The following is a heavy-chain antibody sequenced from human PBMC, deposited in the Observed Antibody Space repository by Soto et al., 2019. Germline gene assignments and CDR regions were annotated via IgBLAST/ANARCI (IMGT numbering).Heavy chain of an antibody. CDR3: AKDREYGFDY. J-gene: IGHJ4*01. CDR2: ISYDGSNK. Sequence: QVQLVESGGGVVQPGRSLRLSCAASGFTFSSYGMHWVRQAPGKGLEWVAVISYDGSNKYYADSVKGRFTISRDNSKNTLYLKMNSMRAEDTAVYYCAKDREYGFDYWGHGTLVTVSS. D-gene: IGHD3-10*01. V-gene: IGHV3-30*18. CDR1: GFTFSSYG.